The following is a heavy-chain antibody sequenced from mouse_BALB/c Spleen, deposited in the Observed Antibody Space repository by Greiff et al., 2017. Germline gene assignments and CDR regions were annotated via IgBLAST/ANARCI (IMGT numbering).Heavy chain of an antibody. CDR1: GFSLSTYGIG. CDR2: IWWNDNK. CDR3: ARSSTMITTDYFDY. Sequence: KESGPGILQPSQTLSLTCSFSGFSLSTYGIGVGWIRQPSGKGLEWLAHIWWNDNKYYNTALKSRLTISKDTSNNQVFLKIASVDTADTATYYCARSSTMITTDYFDYWGQGTTLTVSS. J-gene: IGHJ2*01. D-gene: IGHD2-4*01. V-gene: IGHV8-11*01.